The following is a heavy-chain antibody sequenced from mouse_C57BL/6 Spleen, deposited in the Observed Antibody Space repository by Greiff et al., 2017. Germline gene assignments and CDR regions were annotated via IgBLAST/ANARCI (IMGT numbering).Heavy chain of an antibody. V-gene: IGHV7-3*01. CDR1: GFTFTDYY. CDR2: IRNKANGYTT. Sequence: EVKLMESGGGLVQPGGSLSLSCAASGFTFTDYYMSWVRQPPGKALEWLGFIRNKANGYTTEYSASVKGRCTISRDNSQSILYLQMNALRAEDSATYYCARYHYGYGYFDVWGTGTTVTVSS. J-gene: IGHJ1*03. D-gene: IGHD1-1*02. CDR3: ARYHYGYGYFDV.